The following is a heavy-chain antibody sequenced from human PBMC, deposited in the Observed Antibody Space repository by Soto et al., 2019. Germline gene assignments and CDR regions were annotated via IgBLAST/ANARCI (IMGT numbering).Heavy chain of an antibody. J-gene: IGHJ4*02. D-gene: IGHD5-18*01. CDR3: AREFRAMALAD. CDR1: GFTFSDYY. CDR2: ISSSTSHT. Sequence: PGGSLRLSCAVSGFTFSDYYMTWIRQAPGKGLEWVSYISSSTSHTNYADSVKGRFTISRDNAKNSLFPQMNSLRAEDTAVYYCAREFRAMALADWGQGTLVTVSS. V-gene: IGHV3-11*05.